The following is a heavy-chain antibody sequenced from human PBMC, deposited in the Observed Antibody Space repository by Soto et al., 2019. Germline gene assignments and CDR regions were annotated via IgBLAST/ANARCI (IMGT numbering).Heavy chain of an antibody. J-gene: IGHJ4*02. CDR1: GDSISDVNYY. CDR3: TRGPSGDKVDY. D-gene: IGHD7-27*01. Sequence: QVQLQGSGPRLVKPSQTLSLTCTVSGDSISDVNYYWSWIRQSPDKGLEWIGHIYAGGSTDSNPSPNRRVTVTIETSKNPVSLQLRSLGAADPTRYYLTRGPSGDKVDYWGQGTLVTVSS. CDR2: IYAGGST. V-gene: IGHV4-30-4*01.